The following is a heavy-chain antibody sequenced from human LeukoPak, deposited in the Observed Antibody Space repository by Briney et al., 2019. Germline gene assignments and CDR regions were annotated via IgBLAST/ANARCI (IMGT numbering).Heavy chain of an antibody. CDR3: ARVAAAGTPLGY. Sequence: SVKVSCNASGGTFSSYAISWVRQAPGQGLEWMGGIIPIFGTANYAQKFQGRVTITADESTSTAYMELSSLRSEDTAVYYCARVAAAGTPLGYWGQGTLVTVSS. D-gene: IGHD6-13*01. J-gene: IGHJ4*02. CDR1: GGTFSSYA. CDR2: IIPIFGTA. V-gene: IGHV1-69*01.